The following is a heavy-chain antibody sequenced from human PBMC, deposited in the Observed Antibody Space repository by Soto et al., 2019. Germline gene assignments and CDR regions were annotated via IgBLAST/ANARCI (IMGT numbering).Heavy chain of an antibody. CDR2: ISASTGST. Sequence: QVQLVQSGAEVKKPGASLMVSCKASGYTFTSYGINWVRQAPGQGLEWMGWISASTGSTNYAESVQGRVILTTDISTSTAYMELRSLTSNDTAVYYCARSPRVIVAAKGTLDYWGQGTPVTVSS. CDR3: ARSPRVIVAAKGTLDY. V-gene: IGHV1-18*04. D-gene: IGHD5-12*01. J-gene: IGHJ4*02. CDR1: GYTFTSYG.